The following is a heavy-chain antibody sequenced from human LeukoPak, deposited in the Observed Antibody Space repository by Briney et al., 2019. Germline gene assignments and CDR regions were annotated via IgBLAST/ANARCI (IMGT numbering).Heavy chain of an antibody. J-gene: IGHJ4*02. V-gene: IGHV4-31*03. Sequence: PSETLSLTCTVSGGSISSGGYYWSWIRQHPGKGLEWVGYIYYSGSTYYNPSLKSRVTISVDTSKNQFSLKLSSVTAADTAVYYCATRTVAATGYYFDYWGQGTLVTVSS. CDR2: IYYSGST. CDR1: GGSISSGGYY. CDR3: ATRTVAATGYYFDY. D-gene: IGHD6-19*01.